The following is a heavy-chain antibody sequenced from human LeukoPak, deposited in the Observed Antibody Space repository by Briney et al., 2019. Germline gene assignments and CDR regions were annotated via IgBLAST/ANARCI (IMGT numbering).Heavy chain of an antibody. J-gene: IGHJ4*02. Sequence: ASVKVSCKASGYTFTSYDINWVRQATGQGLEWMGWMNPNSGNTGYAQKFQGRVTMTRNTSISTAYMELSSLRSEDTAVYYCARGTSYYDILTGYPPDYWGPGTLVTVSS. CDR2: MNPNSGNT. CDR3: ARGTSYYDILTGYPPDY. D-gene: IGHD3-9*01. V-gene: IGHV1-8*01. CDR1: GYTFTSYD.